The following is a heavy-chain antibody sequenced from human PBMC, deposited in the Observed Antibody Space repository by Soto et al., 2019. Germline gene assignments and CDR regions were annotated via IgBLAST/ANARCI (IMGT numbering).Heavy chain of an antibody. J-gene: IGHJ1*01. V-gene: IGHV3-53*01. Sequence: EVQLVESGVGLIQPGGSLRLSCAASGFTVSSNYISWVRQAPGKGLEWVSVIYSGGSTYYADSVKGRFTISRDNSKNTLYLQMNSLKAKDTAVYYCARDRVESGYPEYFQHWGQGTLVTVSS. CDR1: GFTVSSNY. CDR2: IYSGGST. D-gene: IGHD3-22*01. CDR3: ARDRVESGYPEYFQH.